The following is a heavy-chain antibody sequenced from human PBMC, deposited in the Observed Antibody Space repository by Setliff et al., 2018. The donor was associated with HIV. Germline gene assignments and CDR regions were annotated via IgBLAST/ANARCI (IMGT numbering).Heavy chain of an antibody. D-gene: IGHD3-3*01. CDR1: GGSISSYY. V-gene: IGHV4-59*01. Sequence: PSETLSLTCTVSGGSISSYYWSWIRQPPGKGLEWIGYIYYSGSTNYNPSLKSRVTISVDTSKNQFSLKLNSVTAADTAVYYCARSPPTTFWSGYTYYYYMDVWGKGTTVTVS. J-gene: IGHJ6*03. CDR2: IYYSGST. CDR3: ARSPPTTFWSGYTYYYYMDV.